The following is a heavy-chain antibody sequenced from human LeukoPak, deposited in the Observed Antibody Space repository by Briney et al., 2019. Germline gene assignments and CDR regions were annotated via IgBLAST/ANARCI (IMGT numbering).Heavy chain of an antibody. J-gene: IGHJ6*03. D-gene: IGHD4-11*01. Sequence: GSLRLSCAASGFTFSSYSMNWARQAPGKGLEWVSYISSSSSTIYYADSVKGRFTISRDNAKNSLYLQMNSLRAEDTAVYYCARARYSNYNYYYYYMDVWGKGTTVTVSS. CDR2: ISSSSSTI. V-gene: IGHV3-48*01. CDR3: ARARYSNYNYYYYYMDV. CDR1: GFTFSSYS.